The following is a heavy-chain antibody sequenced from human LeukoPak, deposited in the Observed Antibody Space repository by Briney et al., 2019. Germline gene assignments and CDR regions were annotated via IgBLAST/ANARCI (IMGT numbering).Heavy chain of an antibody. Sequence: GGSLRLSCAASGFTFGSYSMNWVRQAPGKGVEWVSYISSSSSTIYYADSVKGRFTISRDNAKNSLYLQMNCLRDEDTAVYYCARDHDYGGNDYWGQGTLVTVSS. CDR1: GFTFGSYS. CDR3: ARDHDYGGNDY. J-gene: IGHJ4*02. V-gene: IGHV3-48*02. CDR2: ISSSSSTI. D-gene: IGHD4-23*01.